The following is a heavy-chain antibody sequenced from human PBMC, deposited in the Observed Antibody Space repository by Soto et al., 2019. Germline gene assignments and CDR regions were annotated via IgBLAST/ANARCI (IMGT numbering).Heavy chain of an antibody. CDR2: TNYSGST. D-gene: IGHD3-16*01. V-gene: IGHV4-31*03. CDR1: GGSISSGGYY. Sequence: QVQLQESGPGLVKPSQTLSLTCTVSGGSISSGGYYWSWIRLHPGKGLEWIGYTNYSGSTYYNPSLKSRVTISVDTSTSQCSLKLSSVTAAATAVYYFAREPFNWGPGALVTVSS. J-gene: IGHJ4*02. CDR3: AREPFN.